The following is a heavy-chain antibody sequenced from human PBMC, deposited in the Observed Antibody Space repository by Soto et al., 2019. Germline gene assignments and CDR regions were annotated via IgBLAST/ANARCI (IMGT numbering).Heavy chain of an antibody. D-gene: IGHD2-21*01. V-gene: IGHV1-58*01. CDR2: IVVGGGST. CDR3: GLDVVAGWALYI. CDR1: GLTSISTA. Sequence: SLKVSCKASGLTSISTAVQWVRQARGQGLEWIGWIVVGGGSTNYAQKFRERVTITRDMSTSIVYMELSNLTSEDTAVYYCGLDVVAGWALYIWGQGTMVTVSS. J-gene: IGHJ3*02.